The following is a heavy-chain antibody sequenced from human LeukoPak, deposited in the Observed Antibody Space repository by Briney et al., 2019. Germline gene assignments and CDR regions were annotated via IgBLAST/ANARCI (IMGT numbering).Heavy chain of an antibody. CDR2: IRYDGSDK. CDR1: GFTFSSYG. CDR3: AKDARQLVRDAFDI. Sequence: PGGSLRLSCAASGFTFSSYGMHWVRQAPGKGLEWVAFIRYDGSDKYYADSVKGRFTISRDNSKNTLYLQMNSLRAEDTAVYYCAKDARQLVRDAFDIWGQGTMVTVSS. D-gene: IGHD6-13*01. J-gene: IGHJ3*02. V-gene: IGHV3-30*02.